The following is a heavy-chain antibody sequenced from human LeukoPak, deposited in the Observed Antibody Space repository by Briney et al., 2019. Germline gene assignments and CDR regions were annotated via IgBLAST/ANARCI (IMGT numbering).Heavy chain of an antibody. CDR2: IYSGGST. Sequence: GGSLRLSCAASGFTVSSNYMSWVRQAPGKGREWVSVIYSGGSTYYADYVKGRFTISRDNSKNTLYLQMNSLRAEDTAVYYCARSGWVVPAAVPYFDYWGQGTLVTVSS. D-gene: IGHD2-2*02. J-gene: IGHJ4*02. CDR3: ARSGWVVPAAVPYFDY. V-gene: IGHV3-66*01. CDR1: GFTVSSNY.